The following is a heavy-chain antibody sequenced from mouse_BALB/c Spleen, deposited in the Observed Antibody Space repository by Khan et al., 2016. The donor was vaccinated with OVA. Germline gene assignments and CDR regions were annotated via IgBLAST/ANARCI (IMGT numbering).Heavy chain of an antibody. J-gene: IGHJ3*01. D-gene: IGHD2-4*01. CDR2: IWSAGST. CDR1: GFSLTNYS. CDR3: ARRGYDYGRGALFAY. V-gene: IGHV2-2*02. Sequence: QVQLKQLGPGLVQPSQSLSITYTVSGFSLTNYSVHWVRQSPGKGLEWLGVIWSAGSTDYNAAFISRLTIRKDNSRSQVFFKMNSLQPTDTAIYYGARRGYDYGRGALFAYWGQGTLVTVAA.